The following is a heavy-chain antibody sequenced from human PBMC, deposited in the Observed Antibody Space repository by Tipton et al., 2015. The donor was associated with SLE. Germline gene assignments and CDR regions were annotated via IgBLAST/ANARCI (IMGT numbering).Heavy chain of an antibody. J-gene: IGHJ4*02. CDR1: GASTSSGGYY. D-gene: IGHD1-26*01. CDR2: IYYTGGA. Sequence: GASTSSGGYYWNWIRQHPGKGLAWIGHIYYTGGAYYNPSLKSRVSMSIDTSENQFSLRLSSVTAADTATYFCARSTSAWVDYWGKGTLVTVSS. V-gene: IGHV4-31*02. CDR3: ARSTSAWVDY.